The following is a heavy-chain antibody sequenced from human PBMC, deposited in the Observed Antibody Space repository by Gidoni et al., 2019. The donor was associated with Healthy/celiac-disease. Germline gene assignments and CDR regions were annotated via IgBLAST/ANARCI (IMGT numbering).Heavy chain of an antibody. Sequence: QVQLVESGGGVVQPGRSLSLSCAASGFTFSSYGMHWVRQAPGKGLEWVAVISYDGSNKYYADSVKGRFTISRDNSKNTLYLQMNSLRAEDTAVYYCAKDDAFDIWGQGTMVTVSS. CDR3: AKDDAFDI. CDR1: GFTFSSYG. V-gene: IGHV3-30*18. J-gene: IGHJ3*02. CDR2: ISYDGSNK.